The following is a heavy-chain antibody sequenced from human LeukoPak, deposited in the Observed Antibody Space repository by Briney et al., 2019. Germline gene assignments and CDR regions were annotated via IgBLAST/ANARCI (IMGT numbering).Heavy chain of an antibody. D-gene: IGHD3-10*01. V-gene: IGHV3-30*18. CDR2: ISYDGSNK. Sequence: PGGSLRLSCAASGFTFSTYGMHWARQAPGKGLEWVAVISYDGSNKYYADSVKGRFTISRDNSKNTLYLQINSLRAEDTAVYYCANDRSMGLDYWGQGTLVSVSS. J-gene: IGHJ4*02. CDR1: GFTFSTYG. CDR3: ANDRSMGLDY.